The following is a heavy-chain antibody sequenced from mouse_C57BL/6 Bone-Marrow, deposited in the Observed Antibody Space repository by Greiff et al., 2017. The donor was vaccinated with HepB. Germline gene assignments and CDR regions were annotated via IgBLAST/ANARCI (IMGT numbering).Heavy chain of an antibody. CDR2: ISSGSSTI. J-gene: IGHJ2*01. CDR3: ARGILSDYFDY. CDR1: GFTFSDYG. V-gene: IGHV5-17*01. Sequence: DVQLQESGGGLVKPGGSLKLSCAASGFTFSDYGMHWVRQAPEKGLEWVAYISSGSSTIYYADTVKGRFTISRDNAKNTLFLQMTSLRSEDTAMYYCARGILSDYFDYWGQGTTLTVSS.